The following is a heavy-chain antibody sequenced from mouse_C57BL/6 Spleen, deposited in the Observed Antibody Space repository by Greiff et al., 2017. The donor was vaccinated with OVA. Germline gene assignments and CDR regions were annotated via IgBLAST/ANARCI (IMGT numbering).Heavy chain of an antibody. J-gene: IGHJ3*01. CDR1: GYTFTSYW. CDR3: ARKGYYGSSLVAY. V-gene: IGHV1-55*01. Sequence: VQLQQSGAELVKPGASVKMSCKASGYTFTSYWITWVKQRPGQGLEWIGDIYPGSGSTNYNEKFKSKATLTVDTSSSTAYMQLSSLTSEDSAVYYCARKGYYGSSLVAYWGQGTLVTVSA. D-gene: IGHD1-1*01. CDR2: IYPGSGST.